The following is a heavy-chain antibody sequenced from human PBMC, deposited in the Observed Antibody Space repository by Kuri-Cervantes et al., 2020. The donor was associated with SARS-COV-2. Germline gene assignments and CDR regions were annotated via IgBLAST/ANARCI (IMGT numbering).Heavy chain of an antibody. Sequence: GGSLRLSCAASGFTFSGSAMHWVRQASGKGLEWVGRIRSKANSYATAYAASVKGRFTISRDDSKNTAYLQMNSLKTEDTAVYYCTRQAYDSSGFTNWFDPWGQGTLVTVSS. CDR2: IRSKANSYAT. CDR1: GFTFSGSA. D-gene: IGHD3-22*01. J-gene: IGHJ5*02. CDR3: TRQAYDSSGFTNWFDP. V-gene: IGHV3-73*01.